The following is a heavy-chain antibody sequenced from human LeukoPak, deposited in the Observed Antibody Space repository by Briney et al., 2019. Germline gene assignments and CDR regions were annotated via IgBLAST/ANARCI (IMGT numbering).Heavy chain of an antibody. CDR2: INPGGSSI. CDR1: GFTFSSYW. Sequence: GGSLRLSCAASGFTFSSYWMHWVRQVPGKGLVWVARINPGGSSITYADSVKGRFTISRDNAKNTLYLQMDSLRAEDTGVYYCAREHSSSSGSVSDYWGQGTLVTVSS. D-gene: IGHD6-6*01. V-gene: IGHV3-74*01. CDR3: AREHSSSSGSVSDY. J-gene: IGHJ4*02.